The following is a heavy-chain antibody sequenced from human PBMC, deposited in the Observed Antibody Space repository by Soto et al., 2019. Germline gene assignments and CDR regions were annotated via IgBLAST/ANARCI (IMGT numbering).Heavy chain of an antibody. CDR1: GYTFTNYG. V-gene: IGHV1-18*01. J-gene: IGHJ4*02. CDR2: INAYNGHT. D-gene: IGHD3-16*01. Sequence: QVQLVQSGVEVKKPGASVKVPCKTSGYTFTNYGVSWVRRAPGQGLEWVGWINAYNGHTNYAQNFQGRVTITTDTSTTTAYMDLRSLKSDDTAVYYCVRGIDYDVDYWGQGTLVTVSS. CDR3: VRGIDYDVDY.